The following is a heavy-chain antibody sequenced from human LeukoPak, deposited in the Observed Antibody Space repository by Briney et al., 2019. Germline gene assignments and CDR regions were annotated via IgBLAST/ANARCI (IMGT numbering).Heavy chain of an antibody. CDR3: AREGELTHEYFDY. V-gene: IGHV4-30-4*01. CDR1: GGSISSYY. J-gene: IGHJ4*02. CDR2: IYYSGST. Sequence: SETLSLTCTVSGGSISSYYWSWIRQPPGKGLEWIGYIYYSGSTYYNPSLKSRVTISVDTSKNQFSLKLSSVTAADTAVYYCAREGELTHEYFDYWGQGTLVTVSS. D-gene: IGHD1-26*01.